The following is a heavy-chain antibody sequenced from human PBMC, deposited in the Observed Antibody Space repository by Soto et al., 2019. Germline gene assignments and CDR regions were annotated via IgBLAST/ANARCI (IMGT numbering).Heavy chain of an antibody. CDR1: GYTFTHYY. CDR2: INPASGST. D-gene: IGHD6-13*01. CDR3: ARDLAAGDH. Sequence: QVQLVQSGAEVKKPGASVKVSCRTSGYTFTHYYIHWVRQAPGQGLEWLGIINPASGSTNYAQDFQGRVTLTMGMSTTTVYMGLSGLRAEDTAIFYCARDLAAGDHWGQGTLVTVSS. J-gene: IGHJ4*02. V-gene: IGHV1-46*01.